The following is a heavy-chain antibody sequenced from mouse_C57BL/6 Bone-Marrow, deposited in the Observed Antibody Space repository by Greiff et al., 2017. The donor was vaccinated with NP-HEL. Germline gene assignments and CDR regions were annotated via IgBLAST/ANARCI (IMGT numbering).Heavy chain of an antibody. D-gene: IGHD2-4*01. CDR2: IYPRSGNT. Sequence: VKLMESGAELARPGASVKLSCKASGYTFTSYGISWVKQRTGQGLEWIGEIYPRSGNTYYNEKFKGKATLTADKSSSTAYMELRSLTSEDSAVYFCARSYDYGYAMDYWGQGTSVTVSS. J-gene: IGHJ4*01. V-gene: IGHV1-81*01. CDR3: ARSYDYGYAMDY. CDR1: GYTFTSYG.